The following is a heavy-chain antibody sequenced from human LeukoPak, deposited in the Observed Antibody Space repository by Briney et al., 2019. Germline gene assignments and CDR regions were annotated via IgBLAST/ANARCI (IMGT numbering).Heavy chain of an antibody. D-gene: IGHD2-21*02. CDR1: GFTFSSYA. V-gene: IGHV3-30*04. J-gene: IGHJ5*02. CDR3: ARASTGGGDDWFDP. Sequence: GGSLRLSCAASGFTFSSYAMHWVRQAPGKGLEWGAVISYDGSNKYYADSVKGRFTISRDNSKNTLYLQMNSLRAEDTAVYYCARASTGGGDDWFDPWGQGTLVTVSS. CDR2: ISYDGSNK.